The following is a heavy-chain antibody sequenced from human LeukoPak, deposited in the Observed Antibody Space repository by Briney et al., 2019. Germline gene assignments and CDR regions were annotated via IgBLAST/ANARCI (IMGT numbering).Heavy chain of an antibody. CDR2: INAYNGNT. J-gene: IGHJ6*02. CDR1: GYTFTSYA. V-gene: IGHV1-18*01. D-gene: IGHD3-3*01. Sequence: ASVKVSCKASGYTFTSYAMNWVRQAPGQGLEWMGWINAYNGNTNYAQKLQGRVTMTTDTSTSTAYMELRSLRSDDTAVYYCARGVLNYDFWSGYQYYYYGMDVWGQGTTVTVSS. CDR3: ARGVLNYDFWSGYQYYYYGMDV.